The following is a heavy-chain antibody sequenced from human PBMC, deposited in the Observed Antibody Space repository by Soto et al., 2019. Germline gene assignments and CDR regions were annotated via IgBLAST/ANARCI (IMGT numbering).Heavy chain of an antibody. CDR2: IIPIFGTA. CDR1: GGTFSSYA. CDR3: ARSTPYGSESYYNY. V-gene: IGHV1-69*01. Sequence: QVQLVQSGAEVKKPGSSVKVSCKASGGTFSSYAISWVRQAPGQGLEWMGGIIPIFGTANYAQKFQGRVTITADESTSTAYMELSSLSSEDTAVYYCARSTPYGSESYYNYWGQGTLVTVSS. J-gene: IGHJ4*02. D-gene: IGHD3-10*01.